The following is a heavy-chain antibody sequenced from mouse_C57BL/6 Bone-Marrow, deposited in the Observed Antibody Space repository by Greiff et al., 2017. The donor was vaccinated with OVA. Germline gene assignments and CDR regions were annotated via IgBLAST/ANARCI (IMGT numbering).Heavy chain of an antibody. CDR1: GYSFTSYW. J-gene: IGHJ2*01. Sequence: QVQLQQSGAELVRPGSSVKLSCKASGYSFTSYWMHWVKQRPIQGLEWIGNIDPSDSETHYNQKFKDKATLTVDKSSSTAYMQLSSLTSEDSAVYTCARRAEHRRRGWYYCGSWGQGTTLTVSS. CDR3: ARRAEHRRRGWYYCGS. CDR2: IDPSDSET. D-gene: IGHD3-2*02. V-gene: IGHV1-52*01.